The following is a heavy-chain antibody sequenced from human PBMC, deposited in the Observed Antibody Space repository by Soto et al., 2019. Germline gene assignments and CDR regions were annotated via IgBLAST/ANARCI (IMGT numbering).Heavy chain of an antibody. CDR1: GFTFDDYT. D-gene: IGHD5-18*01. V-gene: IGHV3-43*01. CDR3: AKDGSMGLWASGGWFDP. CDR2: ISWDGGST. J-gene: IGHJ5*02. Sequence: GGSLRLSCAASGFTFDDYTMHWVRQAPGKGLEWVSPISWDGGSTYYAGSVKGRFTISRDNSKNSLYLQMNSLRTEDTALYYCAKDGSMGLWASGGWFDPWGQGTLVTVSS.